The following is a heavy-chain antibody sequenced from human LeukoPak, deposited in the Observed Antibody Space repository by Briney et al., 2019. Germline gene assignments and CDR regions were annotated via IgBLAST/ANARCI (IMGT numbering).Heavy chain of an antibody. CDR1: GFSFSSYW. J-gene: IGHJ4*02. CDR3: ARESYDSGSDYWDY. CDR2: DGRST. D-gene: IGHD3-10*01. V-gene: IGHV3-74*01. Sequence: GGSLRLSCVASGFSFSSYWMHWVRQAPGKGLEWVSRDGRSTNYADSVKGRFIVSRDNAKNTLHLQMNSLRAEDTAVYYCARESYDSGSDYWDYWGQGTLVTVSS.